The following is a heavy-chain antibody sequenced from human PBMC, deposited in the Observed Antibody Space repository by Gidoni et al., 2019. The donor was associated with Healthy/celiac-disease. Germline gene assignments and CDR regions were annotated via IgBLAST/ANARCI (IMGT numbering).Heavy chain of an antibody. CDR2: ISGSGGST. J-gene: IGHJ6*02. D-gene: IGHD3-3*01. V-gene: IGHV3-23*01. CDR3: AKQKKKGPYYDFWSGYYFYYYGMDV. CDR1: GFTFSSYA. Sequence: EVQLLESGGGLVQPGGSLRLSCAASGFTFSSYAMSWVRQAPGKGLAWVSAISGSGGSTYYADSVKGRFTISRDNSKNTLYLQMNSLRAEDTAVYYCAKQKKKGPYYDFWSGYYFYYYGMDVWGQGTTVTVSS.